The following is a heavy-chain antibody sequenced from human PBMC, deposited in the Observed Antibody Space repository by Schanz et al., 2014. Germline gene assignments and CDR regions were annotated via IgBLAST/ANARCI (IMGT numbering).Heavy chain of an antibody. CDR3: AKQIHYDILTVTRN. D-gene: IGHD3-9*01. CDR2: IWYDGSNK. Sequence: VQLVESGGGFVQPGGSLGLSCAASGFIFSSYGLHWVRQAPGKGLEWVAFIWYDGSNKYYADSVKGRFTISRDNAKNSLFLQMNSLRAEDTAVYYCAKQIHYDILTVTRNWGQGTLVTGSS. V-gene: IGHV3-30*02. CDR1: GFIFSSYG. J-gene: IGHJ4*02.